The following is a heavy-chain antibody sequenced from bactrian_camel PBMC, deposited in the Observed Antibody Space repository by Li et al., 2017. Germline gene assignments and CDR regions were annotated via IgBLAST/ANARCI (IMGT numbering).Heavy chain of an antibody. CDR3: VDCENWIVGGLGS. CDR1: GFTFSSYA. J-gene: IGHJ6*01. D-gene: IGHD1*01. V-gene: IGHV3S30*01. CDR2: INTGDYVT. Sequence: QLVESGGGLVQPGGSLRLSCAASGFTFSSYAMSWVRQAPGKGLEWVSNINTGDYVTYNTDSVKGRFTISRDNAKNTLYLELNSLRTEDMGVYYCVDCENWIVGGLGSWGQGTQVTVS.